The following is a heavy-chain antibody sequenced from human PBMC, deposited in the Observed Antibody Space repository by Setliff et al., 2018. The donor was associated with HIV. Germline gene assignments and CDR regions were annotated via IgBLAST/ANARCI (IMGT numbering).Heavy chain of an antibody. D-gene: IGHD3-22*01. V-gene: IGHV4-39*01. CDR2: IYYSGST. Sequence: SETLSLTCTVSGGSIKSSSDYWGWIRQPPGKGLEWIGTIYYSGSTYYNPSLKSRVTISVDTSKNQFSLKLSSVTAADTTEYYCARHSGLGGYYSPFDYWGPGTLVTVSS. J-gene: IGHJ4*02. CDR3: ARHSGLGGYYSPFDY. CDR1: GGSIKSSSDY.